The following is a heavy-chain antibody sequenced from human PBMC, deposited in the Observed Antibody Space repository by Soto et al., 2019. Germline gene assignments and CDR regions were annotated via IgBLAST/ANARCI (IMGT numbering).Heavy chain of an antibody. D-gene: IGHD2-15*01. CDR1: VCTFSSYA. J-gene: IGHJ4*02. Sequence: SVKVSCKASVCTFSSYAISWVRQAPGQGLAWMGGIIPIFGTANYAQKFQGRVTITADESTSTAYMELSSLRAEDTAVYYCARGFLLGYCSGGSCPFDYWGQGTLVTSPQ. V-gene: IGHV1-69*13. CDR3: ARGFLLGYCSGGSCPFDY. CDR2: IIPIFGTA.